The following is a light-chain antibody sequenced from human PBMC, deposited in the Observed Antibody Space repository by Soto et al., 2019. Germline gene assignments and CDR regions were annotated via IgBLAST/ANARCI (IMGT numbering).Light chain of an antibody. Sequence: DIVMTQPPLSLPVTPGEPASISCRSCQSLLHSNGYNYLDWYLQKPGQSPQLLIYLGSNRASGVPDRFSGSGSGRDFTLKISRVEAEDVGVYYCMQSLQTPLTFGGGTKVEIK. CDR1: QSLLHSNGYNY. CDR3: MQSLQTPLT. CDR2: LGS. V-gene: IGKV2-28*01. J-gene: IGKJ4*01.